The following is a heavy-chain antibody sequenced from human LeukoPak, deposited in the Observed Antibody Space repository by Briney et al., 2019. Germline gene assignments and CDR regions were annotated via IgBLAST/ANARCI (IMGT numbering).Heavy chain of an antibody. J-gene: IGHJ4*02. CDR3: TRVLYSSGWYGDHY. V-gene: IGHV3-48*01. D-gene: IGHD6-19*01. CDR1: GFTFSSYS. CDR2: ISSSSSTI. Sequence: GGSLRLSCAASGFTFSSYSMNWVRQAPGKGLEWVSYISSSSSTIYYADSVKGRFTISRDNAKNSLYLQMNSLRAEDTAVYYCTRVLYSSGWYGDHYWGQGALVTVSS.